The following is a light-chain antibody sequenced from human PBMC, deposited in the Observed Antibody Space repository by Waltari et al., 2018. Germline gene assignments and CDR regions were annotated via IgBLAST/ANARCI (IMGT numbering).Light chain of an antibody. Sequence: QSALTQPASVSGSPGQSITISCTGTSSDVGSYNLVSWYQQHPGKAPKLMIYEGSKRPSGVSNRFSGYKSGNTASLTISGLQAEDEADYCCCSYAGSSTLYVFGTGTKVTVL. V-gene: IGLV2-23*01. CDR2: EGS. CDR3: CSYAGSSTLYV. CDR1: SSDVGSYNL. J-gene: IGLJ1*01.